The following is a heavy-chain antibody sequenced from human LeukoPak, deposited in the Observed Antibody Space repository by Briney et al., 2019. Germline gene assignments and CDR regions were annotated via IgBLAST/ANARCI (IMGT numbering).Heavy chain of an antibody. CDR3: AKNSGYYPGPYYFDY. V-gene: IGHV3-23*01. D-gene: IGHD3-22*01. CDR1: GFTFSSYA. J-gene: IGHJ4*02. Sequence: GGSLRLSCAASGFTFSSYAMSWVRQAPGKGLEWVSAISGSGGSTYYADSVKGRFTISRDNSKNTLYLQMNSLRAEDTAVCYCAKNSGYYPGPYYFDYWGQGTLVTVSS. CDR2: ISGSGGST.